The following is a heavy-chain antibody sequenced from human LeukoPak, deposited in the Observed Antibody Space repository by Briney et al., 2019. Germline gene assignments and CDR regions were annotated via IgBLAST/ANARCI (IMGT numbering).Heavy chain of an antibody. J-gene: IGHJ4*02. D-gene: IGHD4-17*01. Sequence: GGSLRLSCAASGFTFSSYAMHWVRQAPGKGLEWVSYISSSSSTIYYADSVKGRFTISRDNAKNSLYLQMNSLRAEDTAVYYCARETTVTGLDYWGQGTLVTVSS. CDR3: ARETTVTGLDY. CDR1: GFTFSSYA. V-gene: IGHV3-48*04. CDR2: ISSSSSTI.